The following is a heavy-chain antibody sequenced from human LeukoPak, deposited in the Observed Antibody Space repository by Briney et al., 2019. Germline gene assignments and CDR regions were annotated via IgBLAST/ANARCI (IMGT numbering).Heavy chain of an antibody. D-gene: IGHD1-1*01. J-gene: IGHJ4*02. CDR2: IKQDESEK. CDR1: GFTFSSYW. V-gene: IGHV3-7*01. Sequence: GGSLRLSCAASGFTFSSYWMSWVRQAPGKGLEWVANIKQDESEKYYVDSLKGRFTISRDDAKNSLYLQMNSLRAEDTAVYYCARDKIEGPTKLDYWGQGILVTVSS. CDR3: ARDKIEGPTKLDY.